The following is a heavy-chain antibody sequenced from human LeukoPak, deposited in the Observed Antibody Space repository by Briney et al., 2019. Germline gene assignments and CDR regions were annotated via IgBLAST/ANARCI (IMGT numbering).Heavy chain of an antibody. V-gene: IGHV3-21*01. CDR3: ARLSSGYLYYFDY. J-gene: IGHJ4*02. Sequence: PGGSLRLSCAASGFTFSTYIMNWVRQTPGKGLEWVSSISSSSSYIYYADSVKGRFTISRDNAKNSLYLQMNSLRAEDTAVYYCARLSSGYLYYFDYWGQGTLVTVSS. CDR2: ISSSSSYI. CDR1: GFTFSTYI. D-gene: IGHD3-22*01.